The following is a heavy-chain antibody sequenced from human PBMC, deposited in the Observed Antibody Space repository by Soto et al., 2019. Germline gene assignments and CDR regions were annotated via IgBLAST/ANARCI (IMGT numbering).Heavy chain of an antibody. CDR3: ASSEYYYDSSGYYYYYYGMDV. CDR2: ISYDGSNK. J-gene: IGHJ6*02. CDR1: GFTFSSYA. V-gene: IGHV3-30*04. D-gene: IGHD3-22*01. Sequence: GGSLRLSCAASGFTFSSYAMHWVRQAPGKGLEWVAVISYDGSNKYYADSVKGRFTISRHNSKNTLYLQMNSLRAEDTAVYYCASSEYYYDSSGYYYYYYGMDVWGQGTTVTVSS.